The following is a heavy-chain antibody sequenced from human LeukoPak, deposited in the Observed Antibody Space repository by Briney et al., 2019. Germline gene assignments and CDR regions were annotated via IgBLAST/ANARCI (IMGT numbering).Heavy chain of an antibody. J-gene: IGHJ5*02. CDR2: INPNSGGT. V-gene: IGHV1-2*02. CDR3: ARDLVTTPLVGYSSSSGWFDP. D-gene: IGHD6-6*01. Sequence: GASVKVSCKASGYTFTGYYMHWVRQAPGQGLEWMGWINPNSGGTNYAQKFQGRVTMTRDTSISTAHMELSRLRSDDTAVYYCARDLVTTPLVGYSSSSGWFDPWGQGTLVTVSS. CDR1: GYTFTGYY.